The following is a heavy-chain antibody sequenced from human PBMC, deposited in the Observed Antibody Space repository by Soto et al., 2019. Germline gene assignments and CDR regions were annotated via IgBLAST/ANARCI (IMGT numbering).Heavy chain of an antibody. Sequence: QVQLQQSGPGLVKPSQTLSLTCAISGDSVSSNSAAWNWIRQSPSRGLEWLGRTYYRSKRYNEYAVSAKSRITINPDTSKNQCAPQLNSVLPVDTAVYYCARGVKQWLVDAFDIWGQGTMVAVSS. V-gene: IGHV6-1*01. D-gene: IGHD6-19*01. CDR1: GDSVSSNSAA. CDR2: TYYRSKRYN. J-gene: IGHJ3*02. CDR3: ARGVKQWLVDAFDI.